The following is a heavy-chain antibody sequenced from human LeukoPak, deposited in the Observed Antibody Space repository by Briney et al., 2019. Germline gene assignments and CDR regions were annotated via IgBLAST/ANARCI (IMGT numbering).Heavy chain of an antibody. CDR2: IYYTGST. J-gene: IGHJ2*01. V-gene: IGHV4-59*01. CDR3: ARTHEGYFDL. Sequence: SETLSLTCTVSGGSISSYYWSWIRQPPGKGLEWIGYIYYTGSTNYNPSLKSRVTISVDTSKNQFSLKLSSVTAADTAVYYCARTHEGYFDLWGRGTLVTVSS. CDR1: GGSISSYY.